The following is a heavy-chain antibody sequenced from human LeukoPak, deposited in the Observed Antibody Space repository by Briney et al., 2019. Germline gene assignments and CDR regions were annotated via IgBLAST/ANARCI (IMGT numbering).Heavy chain of an antibody. CDR2: ISGSGGST. V-gene: IGHV3-23*01. CDR1: GFTFSSYE. CDR3: AKDGDWLLDY. J-gene: IGHJ4*02. D-gene: IGHD3/OR15-3a*01. Sequence: GGSLRLSCAASGFTFSSYEMNWVRQAPGKGLEWVSAISGSGGSTYYADSVKGRFTISRDNSKNTLYLQMNSLRAEDTAVYYCAKDGDWLLDYWGQGTLVTVSS.